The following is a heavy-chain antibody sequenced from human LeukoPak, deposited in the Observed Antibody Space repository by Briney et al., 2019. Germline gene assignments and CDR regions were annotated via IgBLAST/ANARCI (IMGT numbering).Heavy chain of an antibody. D-gene: IGHD6-6*01. CDR3: AREGEGGSSSSLGRYYYYYMDV. J-gene: IGHJ6*03. CDR2: INPNSGGT. CDR1: GYSITNYA. V-gene: IGHV1-2*02. Sequence: GASVKVSCKASGYSITNYAILWVRQAPGQGLEWMGWINPNSGGTNYAQKFQGRVTMTRDTSISTAYMELSRLRSDDTAVYYCAREGEGGSSSSLGRYYYYYMDVWGKGTTVTVSS.